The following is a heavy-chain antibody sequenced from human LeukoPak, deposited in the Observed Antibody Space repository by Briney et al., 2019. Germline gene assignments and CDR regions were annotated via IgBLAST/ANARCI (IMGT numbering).Heavy chain of an antibody. J-gene: IGHJ4*02. CDR1: GFTFSSYE. Sequence: PGGSLRLSCAASGFTFSSYEIIWVRQAPGKGLEWVSYISSSGSTIFYADSVKGRFTISRDNAKNSVYLQMNSLRAEDTAVYSCAREGSYYFDYWGQGTLVTVSS. CDR2: ISSSGSTI. V-gene: IGHV3-48*03. D-gene: IGHD1-26*01. CDR3: AREGSYYFDY.